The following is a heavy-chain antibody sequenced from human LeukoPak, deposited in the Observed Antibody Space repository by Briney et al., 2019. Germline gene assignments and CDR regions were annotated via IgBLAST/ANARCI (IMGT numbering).Heavy chain of an antibody. D-gene: IGHD1-7*01. CDR2: ISYDGSNK. J-gene: IGHJ3*02. Sequence: GGSLRLSCAASGFTFSSYAMHWVRQAPGKGLEWVAVISYDGSNKYYADSVKGRFTISRDNSKNTLYLQMNSLRAEDTAVYYCARERNYVGAFDIWGQGTMVTVSS. CDR1: GFTFSSYA. V-gene: IGHV3-30*04. CDR3: ARERNYVGAFDI.